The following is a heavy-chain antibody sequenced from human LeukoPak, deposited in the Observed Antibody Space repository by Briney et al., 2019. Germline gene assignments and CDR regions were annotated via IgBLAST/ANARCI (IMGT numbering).Heavy chain of an antibody. CDR3: ATVFRLDAFDI. Sequence: GASVKVSCKPSGYTFTGYYIHWVRQAPGQGLEWMGWINPKSDSTNYAQTFQGRVTMTRDTSISTAYMELSRLTSDDTAMYYCATVFRLDAFDIWGQGTMVTVSS. CDR1: GYTFTGYY. CDR2: INPKSDST. J-gene: IGHJ3*02. V-gene: IGHV1-2*02. D-gene: IGHD2-21*01.